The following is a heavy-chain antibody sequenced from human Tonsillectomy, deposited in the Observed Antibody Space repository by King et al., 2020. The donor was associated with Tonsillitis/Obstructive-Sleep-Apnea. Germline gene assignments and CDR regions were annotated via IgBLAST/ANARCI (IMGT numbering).Heavy chain of an antibody. CDR1: GFTFSTYA. Sequence: VQLVESGGGVVQPGRSLRLSCAASGFTFSTYAMHWVRQAPGKGLEWVAATSYDGSDKYYADSVTGRFTIFRDNSKNTLYLQMNSLRTEDTAVYYCAKDGAHSGCDWLDSWGQGTLVTVSS. V-gene: IGHV3-30-3*01. CDR2: TSYDGSDK. D-gene: IGHD5-12*01. CDR3: AKDGAHSGCDWLDS. J-gene: IGHJ4*02.